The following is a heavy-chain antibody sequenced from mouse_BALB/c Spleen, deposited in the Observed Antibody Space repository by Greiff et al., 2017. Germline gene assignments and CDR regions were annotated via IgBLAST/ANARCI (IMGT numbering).Heavy chain of an antibody. CDR2: IDPANGNT. J-gene: IGHJ2*01. Sequence: EVKLQESGAELVKPGASVKLSCTASGFNIKDTYMHWVKQRPEQGLEWIGRIDPANGNTKYDPKFQGKATITADTSSNTAYLQLSSLTSEDTAVYYCARDGNYVFDYWGQGTTLTVSS. CDR1: GFNIKDTY. D-gene: IGHD2-1*01. CDR3: ARDGNYVFDY. V-gene: IGHV14-3*02.